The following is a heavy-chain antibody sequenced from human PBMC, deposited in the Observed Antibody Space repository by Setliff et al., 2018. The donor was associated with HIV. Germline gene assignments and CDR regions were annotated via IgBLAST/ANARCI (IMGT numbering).Heavy chain of an antibody. J-gene: IGHJ4*02. V-gene: IGHV3-7*01. CDR3: AREFLSGGSCYNY. CDR2: IKEDGSEK. Sequence: GGSLRLSCAASGFTFSNYWMGWVRQAPGKGLEWVANIKEDGSEKDYVDSAKGRFTISRDNAKNSLYLQMNSLRVEDTAVYYCAREFLSGGSCYNYWGQGTLVTVSS. CDR1: GFTFSNYW. D-gene: IGHD2-21*01.